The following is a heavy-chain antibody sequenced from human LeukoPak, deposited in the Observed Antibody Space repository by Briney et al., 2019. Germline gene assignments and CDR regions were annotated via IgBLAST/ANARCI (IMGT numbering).Heavy chain of an antibody. Sequence: GGSLRLSCAASGFTFSSYGMHWVRQAPGKGLEWVAVISYDGSNKYYADSVKGRFTISRDNSKDTLYLQMNGLRAEDTAVYFCAKQSAGSAAWYSLHYDFWGQGTLVTVSS. D-gene: IGHD6-13*01. CDR1: GFTFSSYG. J-gene: IGHJ4*02. CDR2: ISYDGSNK. CDR3: AKQSAGSAAWYSLHYDF. V-gene: IGHV3-30*18.